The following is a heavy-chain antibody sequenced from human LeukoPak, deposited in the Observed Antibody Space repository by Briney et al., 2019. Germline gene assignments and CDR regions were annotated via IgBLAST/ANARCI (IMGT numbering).Heavy chain of an antibody. Sequence: SETLSLTCAVYGGSFSGYYWSWIRQPPGKGLEWIGEINHSGSTNYNPSLKSRVTISVDTSKNQFSLKLSSVTAADTAVYYCARARAHLKYYFDSSGYYYFDYWGQGTLVTVSS. D-gene: IGHD3-22*01. V-gene: IGHV4-34*01. CDR2: INHSGST. CDR3: ARARAHLKYYFDSSGYYYFDY. CDR1: GGSFSGYY. J-gene: IGHJ4*02.